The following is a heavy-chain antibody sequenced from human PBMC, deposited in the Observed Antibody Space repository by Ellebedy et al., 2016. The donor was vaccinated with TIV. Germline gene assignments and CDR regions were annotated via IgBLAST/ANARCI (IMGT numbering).Heavy chain of an antibody. CDR3: AKDVVYSYGSDINWFDS. D-gene: IGHD5-18*01. Sequence: GGSLRLXXAASGFTFSNEAMSWVRQTPGKGLEWVSTISGGGGEIHYADSVKGRFTISRDNSKYTLHLQMTSLRAEDTAIYYCAKDVVYSYGSDINWFDSWGQGTLVTVSS. CDR2: ISGGGGEI. V-gene: IGHV3-23*01. CDR1: GFTFSNEA. J-gene: IGHJ5*01.